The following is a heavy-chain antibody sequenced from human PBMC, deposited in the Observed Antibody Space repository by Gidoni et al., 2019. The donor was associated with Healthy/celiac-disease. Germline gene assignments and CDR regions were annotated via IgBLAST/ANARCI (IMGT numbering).Heavy chain of an antibody. CDR1: GFTFRSHA. Sequence: EVQLLDSGGGLVQPGGSLRLSCAASGFTFRSHALSGVRQAPGKGLEGVAAISGSGGSTDYAASVKGRFTISRDNSKNTLYLQMNSLRAEDTAVYYCATRPGYCSGGSCYNDAFDILGQGTMVTVSS. CDR3: ATRPGYCSGGSCYNDAFDI. CDR2: ISGSGGST. V-gene: IGHV3-23*01. D-gene: IGHD2-15*01. J-gene: IGHJ3*02.